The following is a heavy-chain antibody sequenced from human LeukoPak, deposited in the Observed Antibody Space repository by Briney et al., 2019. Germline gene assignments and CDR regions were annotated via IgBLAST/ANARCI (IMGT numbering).Heavy chain of an antibody. CDR2: ISSSSSYI. CDR1: GFTFSSYS. J-gene: IGHJ6*02. Sequence: RGGSLRLSCAASGFTFSSYSMNWVRQAPGKGLEWVSSISSSSSYIYYADSVKGRFTISRDNAKNSLYLQMNSLRAEDTAVYYCARDRPDDYGDYSYYYYGMDVWGQGTTVTVSS. D-gene: IGHD4-17*01. V-gene: IGHV3-21*01. CDR3: ARDRPDDYGDYSYYYYGMDV.